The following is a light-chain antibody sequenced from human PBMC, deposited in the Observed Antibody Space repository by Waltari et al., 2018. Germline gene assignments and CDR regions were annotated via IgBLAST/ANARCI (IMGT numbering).Light chain of an antibody. CDR1: RSTLGSNY. CDR2: RNK. Sequence: QSVLTQPPSASATPGQRVTISCSGSRSTLGSNYLYWYQQPPGTAPKLLIYRNKERPSRVPDRFSASKYGTSASLVISGLRSEDEAVYYCASWDDSHYVFGPGTTVTVL. J-gene: IGLJ1*01. V-gene: IGLV1-47*01. CDR3: ASWDDSHYV.